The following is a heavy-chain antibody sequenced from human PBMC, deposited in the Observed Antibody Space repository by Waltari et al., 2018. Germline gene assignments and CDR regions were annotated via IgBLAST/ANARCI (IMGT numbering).Heavy chain of an antibody. Sequence: EVQLVESGGGLVQPGGSLRLSCAASGFTFNTYSMHWVRQAPGKGLEWLSYMKGSGSAIYYADSVKGRFTISRDNAKNSLYLQMNSLRDEDTAVYFCARAQWLDYWGQGTLVTVSS. J-gene: IGHJ4*02. CDR2: MKGSGSAI. CDR3: ARAQWLDY. CDR1: GFTFNTYS. V-gene: IGHV3-48*02. D-gene: IGHD6-19*01.